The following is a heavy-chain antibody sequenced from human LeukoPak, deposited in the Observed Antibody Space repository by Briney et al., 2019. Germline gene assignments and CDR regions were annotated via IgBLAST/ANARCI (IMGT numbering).Heavy chain of an antibody. CDR1: GYGFTSYW. D-gene: IGHD5-18*01. Sequence: GVSLQISCKGSGYGFTSYWIGWVRQMPGKGLEWMGIIYPGDSDTRYSPSFQGQVTISADKSISTAYLQWSSLKASDTAMYYCARRRYSYGYHDAFDIWGQGTMVTVSS. V-gene: IGHV5-51*01. CDR3: ARRRYSYGYHDAFDI. J-gene: IGHJ3*02. CDR2: IYPGDSDT.